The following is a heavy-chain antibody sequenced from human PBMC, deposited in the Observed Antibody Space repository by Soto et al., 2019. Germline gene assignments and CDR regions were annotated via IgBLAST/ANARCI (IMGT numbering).Heavy chain of an antibody. D-gene: IGHD6-13*01. CDR3: ARERYNVIADGMDV. Sequence: ASLQVSCKASLDTFTGSYIHRVREAPGQGLEWMGWINPQTGGTSYAQKFKGTVTLSRDTSINTAYLELSRLRFADAAVYFCARERYNVIADGMDVGGQGTT. CDR2: INPQTGGT. V-gene: IGHV1-2*02. CDR1: LDTFTGSY. J-gene: IGHJ6*02.